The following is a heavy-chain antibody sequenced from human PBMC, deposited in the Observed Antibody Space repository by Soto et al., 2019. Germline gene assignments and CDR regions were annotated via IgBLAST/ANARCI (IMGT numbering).Heavy chain of an antibody. CDR1: GFTVSSNY. V-gene: IGHV3-53*01. D-gene: IGHD1-1*01. CDR3: ARDRVERGYPEYFQH. Sequence: EVQLVESGGGLIQPGGSLRLSCAASGFTVSSNYMSWVRQAPGKGLEWVSVIYSGGSTYYADSVKGRFTISRDNSKNTLYLQNNSLRAEDTAVYYCARDRVERGYPEYFQHWGQGTLVTVSS. J-gene: IGHJ1*01. CDR2: IYSGGST.